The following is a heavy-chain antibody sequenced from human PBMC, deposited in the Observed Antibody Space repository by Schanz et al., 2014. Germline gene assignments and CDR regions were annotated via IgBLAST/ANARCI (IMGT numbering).Heavy chain of an antibody. D-gene: IGHD7-27*01. V-gene: IGHV3-7*01. J-gene: IGHJ4*02. Sequence: EVQLVESGGGLVQPGGSLRLSCAASGFTFSSYWMSWVRQAPGEGLEWVANIKQDGSEKDYGDSVKGRFTISRDNAKNSLYLQMNSLRPEDTAVYYCAKYGGELGVSFEYWGQGTLVTVSS. CDR3: AKYGGELGVSFEY. CDR2: IKQDGSEK. CDR1: GFTFSSYW.